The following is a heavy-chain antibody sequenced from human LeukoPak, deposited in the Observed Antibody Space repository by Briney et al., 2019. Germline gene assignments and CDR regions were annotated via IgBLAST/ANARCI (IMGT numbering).Heavy chain of an antibody. CDR1: GYTFTGYG. D-gene: IGHD2-2*01. J-gene: IGHJ4*02. Sequence: ASVKVSCKASGYTFTGYGISWVRQAPGQGLEWMGWISAYNGNTNYAQKLQGRVTMTTDTSTSTAYMELRSLRSDDTAVYYCARDGDIVVVPAATILAYWGQGTLVTVSS. V-gene: IGHV1-18*04. CDR2: ISAYNGNT. CDR3: ARDGDIVVVPAATILAY.